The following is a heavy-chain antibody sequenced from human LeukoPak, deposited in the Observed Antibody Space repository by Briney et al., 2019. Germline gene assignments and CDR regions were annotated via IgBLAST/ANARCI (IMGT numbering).Heavy chain of an antibody. V-gene: IGHV3-21*01. D-gene: IGHD1-14*01. J-gene: IGHJ4*02. CDR2: ISSSSYI. Sequence: GGSLRLSCAASGFTFSRYDLSWVRQAPGKGLEWVSSISSSSYIYYADSVKGRFTISRDNAKNSLYLQMNSLRAEDTAVYYCARQRGTLTLDYWGQGTLVTVSS. CDR3: ARQRGTLTLDY. CDR1: GFTFSRYD.